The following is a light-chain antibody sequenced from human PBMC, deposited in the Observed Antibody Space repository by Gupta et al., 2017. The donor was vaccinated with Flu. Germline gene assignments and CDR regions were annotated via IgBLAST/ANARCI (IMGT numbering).Light chain of an antibody. CDR3: MQSLQLSPCI. V-gene: IGKV2-28*01. J-gene: IGKJ4*01. CDR1: QSLLHSNGYNY. CDR2: LGS. Sequence: IVRPHSPLSLPLTQGEPASFPCRSSQSLLHSNGYNYLEWYLQQPGQSPQLLIYLGSNRASGVPDRFIGSGAVTDFTLQISRVEAHDVGVYYCMQSLQLSPCIFGGGTKVEIK.